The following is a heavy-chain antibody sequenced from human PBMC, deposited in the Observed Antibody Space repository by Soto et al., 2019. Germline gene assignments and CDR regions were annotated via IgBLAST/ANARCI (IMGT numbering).Heavy chain of an antibody. CDR3: ARSIVVVTALDY. CDR1: GYTFTSYA. CDR2: INTGNGNT. J-gene: IGHJ4*02. V-gene: IGHV1-3*04. D-gene: IGHD2-21*02. Sequence: QVQLVQSGAEEKKPGASVKVSFKASGYTFTSYAMHWVRQAPGQRLEWMGWINTGNGNTKYSQKSQGRATITRDTSASTAYMELSSLRSEDTSVYYCARSIVVVTALDYWGQGTLVTVSS.